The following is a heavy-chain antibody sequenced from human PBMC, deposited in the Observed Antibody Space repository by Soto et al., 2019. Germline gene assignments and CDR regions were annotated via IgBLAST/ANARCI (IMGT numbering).Heavy chain of an antibody. J-gene: IGHJ4*02. D-gene: IGHD6-6*01. CDR1: GFTFSSYA. CDR2: ISGSGGST. Sequence: EVQLLESGGGLVQPGGSLRLSCAASGFTFSSYAMSWVRQAPGKGLEWVSAISGSGGSTYYADSVKGRFTISRDNSKNTLDLQLSSLRAEDTAVCYCATGEQPVAFDSWGQGALGPVSS. V-gene: IGHV3-23*01. CDR3: ATGEQPVAFDS.